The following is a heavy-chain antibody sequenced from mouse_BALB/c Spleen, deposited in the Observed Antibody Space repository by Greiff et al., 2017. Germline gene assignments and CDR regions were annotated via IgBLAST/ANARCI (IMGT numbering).Heavy chain of an antibody. CDR1: GFTFSSFG. CDR3: ARSPIYYYGSSYVYAMDY. Sequence: DVKLVESGGGLVQPGGSRKLSCAASGFTFSSFGMHWVRQAPEKGLEWVAYISSGSSTIYYADTVKGRFTISRDNPKNTLFLQMTSLRSEDTAMYYCARSPIYYYGSSYVYAMDYWGQGTSVTVSS. V-gene: IGHV5-17*02. D-gene: IGHD1-1*01. CDR2: ISSGSSTI. J-gene: IGHJ4*01.